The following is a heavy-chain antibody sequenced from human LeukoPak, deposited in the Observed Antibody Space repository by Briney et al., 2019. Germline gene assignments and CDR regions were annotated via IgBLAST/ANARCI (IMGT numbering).Heavy chain of an antibody. CDR3: VRDRGEWSYSHDY. CDR2: IHHSGSA. J-gene: IGHJ4*02. D-gene: IGHD3-10*01. Sequence: SETLSLTCTVSGASISSNWWNWVRQPPGKGLESIGEIHHSGSANYNPSLKSRVTISLDTSENQFSLRLSSVTAADTAVYYCVRDRGEWSYSHDYWGQGTLVTVSS. CDR1: GASISSNW. V-gene: IGHV4-4*02.